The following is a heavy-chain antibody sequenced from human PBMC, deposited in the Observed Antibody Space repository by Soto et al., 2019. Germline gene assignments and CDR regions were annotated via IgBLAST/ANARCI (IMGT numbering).Heavy chain of an antibody. CDR1: GYTFTGYY. D-gene: IGHD2-15*01. CDR2: INPNSGGT. CDR3: ARDPPPPYCSGGSCYSGAADY. Sequence: QVQLVQSGAEVKKPGASVKVSCKASGYTFTGYYMHWVRQAPGQGLEWMGWINPNSGGTNYAQKFQGWVTMTRDTSISTAYMELSRLRSDDTAVYYCARDPPPPYCSGGSCYSGAADYWGQGTLVTVSS. V-gene: IGHV1-2*04. J-gene: IGHJ4*02.